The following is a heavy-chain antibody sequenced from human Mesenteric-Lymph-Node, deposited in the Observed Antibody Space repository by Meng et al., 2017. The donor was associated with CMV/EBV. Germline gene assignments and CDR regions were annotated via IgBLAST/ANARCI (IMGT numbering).Heavy chain of an antibody. CDR2: INHSGST. CDR3: ARGSSYDILTGYIDY. D-gene: IGHD3-9*01. V-gene: IGHV4-34*01. CDR1: GGSFSGYY. J-gene: IGHJ4*02. Sequence: QGRVHERGEGLVDALETLSATWAVYGGSFSGYYWNWIRQCPEKGLEWVGEINHSGSTTYNPSFTSRIIISVDTSTNQISLNMSSVTAADTAVYYCARGSSYDILTGYIDYWGQGALVTVSS.